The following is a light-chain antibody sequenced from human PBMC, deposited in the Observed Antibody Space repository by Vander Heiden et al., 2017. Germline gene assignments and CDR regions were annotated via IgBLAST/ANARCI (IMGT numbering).Light chain of an antibody. Sequence: IQLTLPPSSLSPSLGARLSITCRASQGIANDLGWYQQKPGKTPKLLIYGASTLQTGVPSRFNGSGSGADFILTISILHPEDFATYYCRHDYTYPWTFGQGTKVEVK. V-gene: IGKV1-6*01. CDR1: QGIAND. J-gene: IGKJ1*01. CDR2: GAS. CDR3: RHDYTYPWT.